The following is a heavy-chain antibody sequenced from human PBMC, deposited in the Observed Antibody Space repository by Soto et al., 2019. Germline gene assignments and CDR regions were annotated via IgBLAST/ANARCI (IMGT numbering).Heavy chain of an antibody. D-gene: IGHD6-13*01. CDR3: ATSGRQQLVRRNWFDP. Sequence: QVQLQQWGAGLLKPSETLSLTCAVYGGSFDAYYWSWIRQPPGKGLEWIGEISHGGNTNYNPSLKSRVTLSVDTSKNQFSLKLSSVTAADTGVYDCATSGRQQLVRRNWFDPWGQGALVIVSS. J-gene: IGHJ5*02. V-gene: IGHV4-34*01. CDR2: ISHGGNT. CDR1: GGSFDAYY.